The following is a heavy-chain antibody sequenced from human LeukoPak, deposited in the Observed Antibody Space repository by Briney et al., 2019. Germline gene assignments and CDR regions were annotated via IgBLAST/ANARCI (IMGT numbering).Heavy chain of an antibody. D-gene: IGHD5-18*01. CDR1: GFTFSSYA. CDR3: AKDPHPGYSYGPYDY. J-gene: IGHJ4*02. Sequence: GGSLRLSCAASGFTFSSYAMSWVRQAPGKGLEWVSAISGSGGSTYYADSVKGRFTISGDNSKNTLYLQMNSLRAEDTAVYYCAKDPHPGYSYGPYDYWGQGTLVTVSS. V-gene: IGHV3-23*01. CDR2: ISGSGGST.